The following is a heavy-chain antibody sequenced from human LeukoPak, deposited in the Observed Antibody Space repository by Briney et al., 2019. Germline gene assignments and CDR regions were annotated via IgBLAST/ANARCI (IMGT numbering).Heavy chain of an antibody. D-gene: IGHD1-26*01. CDR1: GYTFTAYH. CDR3: ARELGATAALDI. J-gene: IGHJ3*02. Sequence: GASVKVSCKASGYTFTAYHIHWVRQAPGQGPEWMGWVYPNGGGTIYAQKFQGRVTMTRDTSINTAYMELSRLTSDDTAMYYCARELGATAALDIWGQGTMVTVSS. CDR2: VYPNGGGT. V-gene: IGHV1-2*02.